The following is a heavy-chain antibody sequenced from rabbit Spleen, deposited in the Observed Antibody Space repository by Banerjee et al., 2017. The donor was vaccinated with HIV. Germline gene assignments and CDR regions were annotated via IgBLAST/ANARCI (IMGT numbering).Heavy chain of an antibody. J-gene: IGHJ4*01. CDR3: ARSSSSISDTGYFKL. V-gene: IGHV1S7*01. CDR1: GFTLSSYY. D-gene: IGHD1-1*01. Sequence: QLEESAGGLVQPGGSLKLSCKASGFTLSSYYMNWVRQAPGKGLEWIGYIDPVFGITYYANWVNGRFSISRENAQNTVFLQMTSLTAADTATYFCARSSSSISDTGYFKLWGQGTLVTVS. CDR2: IDPVFGIT.